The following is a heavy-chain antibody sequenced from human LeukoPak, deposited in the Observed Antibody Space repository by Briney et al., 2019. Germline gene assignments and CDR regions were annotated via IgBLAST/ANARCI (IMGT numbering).Heavy chain of an antibody. CDR2: NYYSGST. J-gene: IGHJ4*02. D-gene: IGHD3-10*01. V-gene: IGHV4-30-4*08. Sequence: SETLSLTCTVSGGSNSSGGYYWSWIRQHPGKGLEWIGYNYYSGSTYYNPSLQSRVTISVDTSKNQVSLKLSSVTAADTAVYYCARVGPDYYGSGSSFRFDYWGQGTLVTVSS. CDR3: ARVGPDYYGSGSSFRFDY. CDR1: GGSNSSGGYY.